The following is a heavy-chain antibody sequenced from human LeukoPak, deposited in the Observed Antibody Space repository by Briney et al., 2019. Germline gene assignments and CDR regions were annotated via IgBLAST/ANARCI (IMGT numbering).Heavy chain of an antibody. CDR1: GFTFDDYA. CDR3: VKDASRNWYIDYYFGLDV. Sequence: GRSLRLSCRTSGFTFDDYAMHWVRQAPGKGLEWVSGINWNSGGVGYADSVKGRFTVSRDNDKNSLFLQMNSVRGDDTALYYCVKDASRNWYIDYYFGLDVWGQGTSVTVSS. D-gene: IGHD1/OR15-1a*01. J-gene: IGHJ6*02. CDR2: INWNSGGV. V-gene: IGHV3-9*01.